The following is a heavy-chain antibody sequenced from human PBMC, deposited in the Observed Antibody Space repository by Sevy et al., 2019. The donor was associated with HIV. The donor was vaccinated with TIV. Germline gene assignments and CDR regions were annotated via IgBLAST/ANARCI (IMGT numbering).Heavy chain of an antibody. CDR3: TRVPGDGDNSPSFDY. V-gene: IGHV3-74*01. J-gene: IGHJ4*02. CDR2: IKNDGSST. CDR1: GFTFSSYW. Sequence: GGSLRLSCAASGFTFSSYWMHWVRQAPGKGLVWVARIKNDGSSTRYADFVKGRFTISRDKAKNTLYLQMNSLLAGDMGAYYCTRVPGDGDNSPSFDYWGRGTLVTVSS.